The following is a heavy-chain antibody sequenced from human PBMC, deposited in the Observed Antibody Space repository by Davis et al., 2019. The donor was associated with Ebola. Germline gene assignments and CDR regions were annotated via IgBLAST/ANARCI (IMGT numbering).Heavy chain of an antibody. Sequence: GESLKISCAAPGFLFSSYAMSWVRQAPGRGLEWASSISASGGATFYADSVKGRIVMSRDNSNDTLYLRMNNLRAEDTAIYYCAKDLTSYYGSGDFFDYWGQGILVTVSS. CDR2: ISASGGAT. V-gene: IGHV3-23*01. J-gene: IGHJ4*02. D-gene: IGHD3-10*01. CDR1: GFLFSSYA. CDR3: AKDLTSYYGSGDFFDY.